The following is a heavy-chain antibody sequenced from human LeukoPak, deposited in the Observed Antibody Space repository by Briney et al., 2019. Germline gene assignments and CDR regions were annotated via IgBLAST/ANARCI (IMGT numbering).Heavy chain of an antibody. D-gene: IGHD3-22*01. CDR3: AKRGVVIRVILVGFHKEAYYFDS. V-gene: IGHV3-23*01. J-gene: IGHJ4*02. Sequence: GGPVRLSCAVSGITLSNYGMSRVRQAPGKELEWVAGISDRGSRTNYADSVKGRFTISTDHPKNTLYLQMNSLRAEDTAVYFCAKRGVVIRVILVGFHKEAYYFDSWGQGALVTVSS. CDR1: GITLSNYG. CDR2: ISDRGSRT.